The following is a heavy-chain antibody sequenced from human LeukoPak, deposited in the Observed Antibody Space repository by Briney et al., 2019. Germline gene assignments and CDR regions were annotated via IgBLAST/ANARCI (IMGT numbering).Heavy chain of an antibody. J-gene: IGHJ4*02. CDR1: GYSISSGYY. CDR3: ARGTAMVMVHFDY. Sequence: SETLSLTCTVSGYSISSGYYWGWIRQPPGKGLEWIGSIYHSGSTYYNPSLKSRVTISVDTSKNQFSLKLSSVTAADTAVYYCARGTAMVMVHFDYWGQGTPVTVSS. V-gene: IGHV4-38-2*02. CDR2: IYHSGST. D-gene: IGHD5-18*01.